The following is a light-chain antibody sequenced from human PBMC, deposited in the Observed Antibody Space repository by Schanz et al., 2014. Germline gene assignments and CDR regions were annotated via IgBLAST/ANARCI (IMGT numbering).Light chain of an antibody. CDR1: SSNIGAGYD. CDR2: GNY. V-gene: IGLV1-40*01. J-gene: IGLJ3*02. CDR3: QSYDSRLSGWV. Sequence: QSVLTQPPSVSGAPGQRVTISCTGSSSNIGAGYDVHWYQQLPGAAPKLLIYGNYRRPSGVPDRFSGSRSGTSASLAITGLQAEDEADYYCQSYDSRLSGWVFGGGTKLTVL.